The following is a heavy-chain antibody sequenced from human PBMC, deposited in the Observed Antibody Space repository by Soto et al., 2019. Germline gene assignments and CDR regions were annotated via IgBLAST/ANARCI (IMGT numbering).Heavy chain of an antibody. J-gene: IGHJ4*02. CDR3: AKGGQQLGRGYFDY. V-gene: IGHV3-23*01. Sequence: EVQLLESGGCLVQPGGSLRLSCAASGFTFSSDAMSWVRQAPGKRLEWVSAISGSGGSTYYADSVKGRFTISRDNSKNTLYLQLNSLRAEDTAVYYCAKGGQQLGRGYFDYWGQGTLVTVSS. CDR2: ISGSGGST. CDR1: GFTFSSDA. D-gene: IGHD6-13*01.